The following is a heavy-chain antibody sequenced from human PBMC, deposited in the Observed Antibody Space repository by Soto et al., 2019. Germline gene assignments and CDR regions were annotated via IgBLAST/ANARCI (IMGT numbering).Heavy chain of an antibody. Sequence: TLSLTCAVYGGSFSGYYWGWIRQPPGKGLEWIGEISHSGSTNYNPSLKSRVTISVDTSKNQFSLKLSSVTAADTAVYYCATLWAVADYWGQGTLVTVSS. J-gene: IGHJ4*02. CDR1: GGSFSGYY. CDR2: ISHSGST. CDR3: ATLWAVADY. D-gene: IGHD6-19*01. V-gene: IGHV4-34*01.